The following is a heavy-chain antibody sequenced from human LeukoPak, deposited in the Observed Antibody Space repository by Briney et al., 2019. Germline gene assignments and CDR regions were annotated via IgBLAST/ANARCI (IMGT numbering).Heavy chain of an antibody. V-gene: IGHV1-69*05. CDR2: IIPIFGTA. CDR3: ARSDSGSYSPSFDY. J-gene: IGHJ4*02. CDR1: GGTFSSYA. Sequence: SVTVSCKASGGTFSSYAISWVRQAPGQGLEWMGGIIPIFGTANYAQKFQGRVTITTDESTSTAYMELSSLRSEDTAVYYCARSDSGSYSPSFDYWGQGTLVTVSS. D-gene: IGHD1-26*01.